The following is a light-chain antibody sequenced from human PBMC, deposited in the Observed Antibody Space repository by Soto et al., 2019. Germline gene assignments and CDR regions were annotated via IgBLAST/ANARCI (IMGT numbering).Light chain of an antibody. Sequence: DIQMTQSPSSISASVGDRVTIACRASEDVNRWLGWYQQKPGKAPKLRIYAASSLQSGVPSRFSGSGFGTEFTLTISSLQPEDIATYFCQQDNIFPLTFGGGTKVDIK. J-gene: IGKJ4*01. V-gene: IGKV1-12*01. CDR1: EDVNRW. CDR2: AAS. CDR3: QQDNIFPLT.